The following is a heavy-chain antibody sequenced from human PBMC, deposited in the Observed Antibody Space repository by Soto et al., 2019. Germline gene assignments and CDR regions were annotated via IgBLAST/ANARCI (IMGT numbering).Heavy chain of an antibody. CDR1: GGSFSGYY. D-gene: IGHD2-2*01. CDR3: ARGLGDCSSTSCYSAP. J-gene: IGHJ5*02. V-gene: IGHV4-34*01. Sequence: PSETLSLTCAVYGGSFSGYYWSWIRQPPGKGLEWIGEINHSGSTNYNPSLKSRVTISVDTSKNQFSLKLSSVTAADTAVYYCARGLGDCSSTSCYSAPWGQGTLVTVSS. CDR2: INHSGST.